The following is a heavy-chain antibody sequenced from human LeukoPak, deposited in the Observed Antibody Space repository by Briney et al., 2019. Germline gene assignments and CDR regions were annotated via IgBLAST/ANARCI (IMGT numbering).Heavy chain of an antibody. Sequence: GGSPRLSCAASGFTLTSDSMNWVRQAPGKGLEWISYISSGATTTYYADSVKGRFTISRDNAKNTLFLQMNSLRVDDTAVYYCAKGTVGAKYWGQGTLVIVSS. CDR2: ISSGATTT. J-gene: IGHJ4*02. V-gene: IGHV3-48*04. D-gene: IGHD1-26*01. CDR3: AKGTVGAKY. CDR1: GFTLTSDS.